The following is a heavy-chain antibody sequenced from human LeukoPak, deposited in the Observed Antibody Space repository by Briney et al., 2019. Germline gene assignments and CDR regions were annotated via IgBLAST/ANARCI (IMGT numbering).Heavy chain of an antibody. CDR3: ARGYSSRDRYYFDY. CDR1: GGSISSYY. D-gene: IGHD6-13*01. J-gene: IGHJ4*02. CDR2: FYYSGST. V-gene: IGHV4-59*01. Sequence: PSETLSLTCTVSGGSISSYYWSWIRQPPGKGLEWIGYFYYSGSTNYNPSLKSRVTISVDTSKNQFSLKLSSVTAADTAVYYCARGYSSRDRYYFDYWGQGTLVTVSS.